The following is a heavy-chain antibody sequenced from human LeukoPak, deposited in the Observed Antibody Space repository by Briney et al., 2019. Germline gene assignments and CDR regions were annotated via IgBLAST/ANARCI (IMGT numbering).Heavy chain of an antibody. CDR1: GGSISSYY. J-gene: IGHJ6*02. Sequence: PSETLSLTCTVSGGSISSYYWSWIRQPPGKGLERIGYIYYSGSTNYNPSLKSRVTISVDTSKNQFSLKLSSVTAADTAVYYCARTRVVRGVHYYYYGMGVWGQGTTVTVSS. CDR2: IYYSGST. V-gene: IGHV4-59*01. D-gene: IGHD3-10*01. CDR3: ARTRVVRGVHYYYYGMGV.